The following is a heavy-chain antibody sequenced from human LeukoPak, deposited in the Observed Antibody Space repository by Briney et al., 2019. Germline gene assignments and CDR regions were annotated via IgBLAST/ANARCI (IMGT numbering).Heavy chain of an antibody. CDR1: RFTFSSYA. CDR2: LSGGGDSR. CDR3: AKAVRSMVTGGGYFDS. J-gene: IGHJ4*02. D-gene: IGHD3-10*01. Sequence: GGSLRLSCAASRFTFSSYAMSWVRQAPGKGLEWVSSLSGGGDSRYYADSVMGRFTISRDNSKNTLYLQMNSLRAEDTAVYYCAKAVRSMVTGGGYFDSWGQGTLVTVSS. V-gene: IGHV3-23*01.